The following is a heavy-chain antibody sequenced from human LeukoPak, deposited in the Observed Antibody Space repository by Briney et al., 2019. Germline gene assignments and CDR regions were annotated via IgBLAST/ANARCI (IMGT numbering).Heavy chain of an antibody. V-gene: IGHV4-61*02. CDR3: ARSGWVVPAAIYYGMDV. D-gene: IGHD2-2*01. Sequence: SETLSLTCTVSGGSISSSSYYWGWIRQPAGKGLEWIGRIYTSGSTNYNPSLKSRVTMSVDTSKNQFSLKLSSVTAADTAVYYCARSGWVVPAAIYYGMDVWGQGTTVTVSS. CDR2: IYTSGST. CDR1: GGSISSSSYY. J-gene: IGHJ6*02.